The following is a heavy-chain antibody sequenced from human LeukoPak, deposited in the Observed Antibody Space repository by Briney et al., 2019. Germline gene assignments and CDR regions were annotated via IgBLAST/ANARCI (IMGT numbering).Heavy chain of an antibody. J-gene: IGHJ3*02. D-gene: IGHD3-10*01. CDR3: AWEPYGSGSYGAFDI. CDR1: GFTFDDYG. Sequence: GGSLRLSCAASGFTFDDYGMSWVRQAPGKGLEWVSGINWNGGSTGYADSVKGRFTISRDNAKNSLYLQMNSLRAEDTALYYCAWEPYGSGSYGAFDIWGQGTMVTVSS. V-gene: IGHV3-20*04. CDR2: INWNGGST.